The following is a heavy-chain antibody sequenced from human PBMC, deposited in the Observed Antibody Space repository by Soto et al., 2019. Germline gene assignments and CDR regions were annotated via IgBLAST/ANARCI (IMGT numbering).Heavy chain of an antibody. Sequence: PGGSLRLSCAGSGFTFSHYAVTWVRQAPGKGLEWVSDISGSGDSTFYADSVKGRFAISRDTSKNMVIMEMDSLRAEDTAVYYCAKSHSSAAIYYYYYGMDVWGQGTTVTVSS. CDR3: AKSHSSAAIYYYYYGMDV. CDR2: ISGSGDST. V-gene: IGHV3-23*01. J-gene: IGHJ6*02. CDR1: GFTFSHYA. D-gene: IGHD3-22*01.